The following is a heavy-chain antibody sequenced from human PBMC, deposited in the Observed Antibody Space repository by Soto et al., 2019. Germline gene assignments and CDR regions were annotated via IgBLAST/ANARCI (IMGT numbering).Heavy chain of an antibody. J-gene: IGHJ3*02. CDR3: ARGHYDFWSGYDDAFDI. CDR2: IYYSGST. CDR1: GGSISSGGYY. Sequence: SETLSLTCTVSGGSISSGGYYWSWIRQHPGKGLEWIGYIYYSGSTYYNPSLKSRVTISVDTSRNQFSLKLSSVTAADTAVYYCARGHYDFWSGYDDAFDIWGQGTMVTVSS. V-gene: IGHV4-31*03. D-gene: IGHD3-3*01.